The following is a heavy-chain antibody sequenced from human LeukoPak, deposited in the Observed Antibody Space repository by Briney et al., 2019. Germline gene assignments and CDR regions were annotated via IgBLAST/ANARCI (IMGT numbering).Heavy chain of an antibody. CDR1: GFTFSRYG. J-gene: IGHJ4*02. D-gene: IGHD6-13*01. CDR3: ATGPQSAAAGIFDY. V-gene: IGHV3-33*01. CDR2: IYYDGSTT. Sequence: GGSLRLSCAASGFTFSRYGMHWVRQAPGKGLEWVAVIYYDGSTTYYADSVKGRFTISRDNSMSTLYLQMNSLRAEDTAVYYCATGPQSAAAGIFDYWGQGTLVTVSS.